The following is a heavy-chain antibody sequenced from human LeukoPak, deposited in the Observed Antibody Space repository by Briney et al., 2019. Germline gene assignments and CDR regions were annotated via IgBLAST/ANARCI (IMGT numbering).Heavy chain of an antibody. CDR3: ARHDPYYDFWSGYYTRGSNWFDP. V-gene: IGHV3-33*01. D-gene: IGHD3-3*01. Sequence: GGSLRLSCAASGFTFSSYGMYWVRQAPGKGLEWVAVIWFDGSNKYYADSVKGRFTISRDNSKNTLFLQMNSLRAEDTAVYYCARHDPYYDFWSGYYTRGSNWFDPWGQGTLVTVSS. CDR1: GFTFSSYG. J-gene: IGHJ5*02. CDR2: IWFDGSNK.